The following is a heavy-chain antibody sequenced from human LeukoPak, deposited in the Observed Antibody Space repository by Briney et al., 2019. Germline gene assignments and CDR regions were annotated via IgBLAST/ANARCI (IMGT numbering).Heavy chain of an antibody. CDR3: ARGGDLRDLGIWFGELLLDY. D-gene: IGHD3-10*01. J-gene: IGHJ4*02. Sequence: SETLSLTCTVSGGSISSSTYYWGWIRQPPGKGLEWIGSIYYSGSTYYNPSLKSRVTISVDPSKNQFSLKLSSVTAADTAVYYCARGGDLRDLGIWFGELLLDYWGQGTLVTVSS. CDR2: IYYSGST. V-gene: IGHV4-39*07. CDR1: GGSISSSTYY.